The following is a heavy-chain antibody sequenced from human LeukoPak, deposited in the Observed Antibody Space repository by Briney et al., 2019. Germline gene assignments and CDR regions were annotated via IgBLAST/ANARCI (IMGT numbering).Heavy chain of an antibody. CDR2: ISGSGGST. D-gene: IGHD3-10*01. CDR3: AKGGGREDYYGLGSYYKGPDVPLDY. V-gene: IGHV3-23*01. CDR1: GFTFSSYA. J-gene: IGHJ4*02. Sequence: PGGSLRLSCAASGFTFSSYAMSWVRQAPGKGLEWVSAISGSGGSTYYADSVKGRFTISRDNSKNTLYLQMNSLRAEDTAVYYCAKGGGREDYYGLGSYYKGPDVPLDYWGQGTLVTVSS.